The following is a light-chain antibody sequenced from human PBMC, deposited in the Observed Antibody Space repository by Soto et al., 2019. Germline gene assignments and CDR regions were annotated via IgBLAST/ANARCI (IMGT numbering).Light chain of an antibody. V-gene: IGKV1-5*01. J-gene: IGKJ1*01. CDR2: DAS. Sequence: DIQMTQSPSTLSASLGDRVTITCRASQGISRWLAWYQQRPGKAPKLLIYDASTLHSGVSSRFSGSGSGTEFTLTISSLQPEDAATYYCQKYNSAPRTFGQGTKVDIK. CDR3: QKYNSAPRT. CDR1: QGISRW.